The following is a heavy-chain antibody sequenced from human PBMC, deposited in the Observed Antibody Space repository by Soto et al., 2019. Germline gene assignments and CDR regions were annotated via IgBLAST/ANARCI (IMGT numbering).Heavy chain of an antibody. J-gene: IGHJ6*02. CDR1: GGSFSGYY. D-gene: IGHD2-15*01. CDR2: INHSGST. Sequence: SETLSLTCAVYGGSFSGYYWSWIRQPPGKGLEWIGEINHSGSTNYNPSLKSRVTISVDTSKNQFSLKLSSVTAADTAVYYCARGSDASRIGMDVWGQGTTVTVSS. CDR3: ARGSDASRIGMDV. V-gene: IGHV4-34*01.